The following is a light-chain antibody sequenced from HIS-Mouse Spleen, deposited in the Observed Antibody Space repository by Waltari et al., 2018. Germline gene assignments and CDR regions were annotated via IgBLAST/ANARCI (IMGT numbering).Light chain of an antibody. CDR1: KLGDKY. Sequence: SYELTQPPSVSVSPGQTASITCSGDKLGDKYACWYQQKPGQSPVLVIYQDGKRPSGIPERFSGANSGNTATLTISGTQAMDEADYYCQAWDSSVVFGGGTKLTVL. J-gene: IGLJ2*01. V-gene: IGLV3-1*01. CDR3: QAWDSSVV. CDR2: QDG.